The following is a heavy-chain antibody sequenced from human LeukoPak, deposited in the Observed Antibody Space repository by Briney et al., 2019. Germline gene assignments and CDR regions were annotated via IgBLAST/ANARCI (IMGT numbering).Heavy chain of an antibody. V-gene: IGHV3-48*03. Sequence: GGSLRLSCAASGFTFSSYEMNWVRQAPGKGLEWVSYISSSGSTIYYADSVKGRFTISRDNAKNSLYLQMNSLRAEDTAVYYRARDRRWHDPLYYGMDVWGKGTTVTVSS. CDR2: ISSSGSTI. J-gene: IGHJ6*04. D-gene: IGHD1-1*01. CDR3: ARDRRWHDPLYYGMDV. CDR1: GFTFSSYE.